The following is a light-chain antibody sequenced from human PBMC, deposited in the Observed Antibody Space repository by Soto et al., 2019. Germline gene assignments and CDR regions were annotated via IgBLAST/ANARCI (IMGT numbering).Light chain of an antibody. J-gene: IGLJ3*02. CDR1: SSDVGGYNY. V-gene: IGLV2-14*01. Sequence: QSALTQPRSLSGSPGQSVTISCTGTSSDVGGYNYVSWYQQHPGKAPKLMIYEVSNRPSGVSNRFSGSKSGNTASLTISGLQAEDEADYYCSSYTSSSTLGVFGGGTKLTVL. CDR2: EVS. CDR3: SSYTSSSTLGV.